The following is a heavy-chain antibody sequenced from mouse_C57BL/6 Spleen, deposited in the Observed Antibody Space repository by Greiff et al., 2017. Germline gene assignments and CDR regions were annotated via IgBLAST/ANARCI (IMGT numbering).Heavy chain of an antibody. V-gene: IGHV1-26*01. CDR3: GGSSGLAWFAY. CDR1: GYTFTDYY. J-gene: IGHJ3*01. Sequence: EVQLQQSGPELVKPGASVKISCKASGYTFTDYYMNWVKQSHGKSLEWIGDINPNNGGTSYNQKFKGKATVTVDKSSSTAYMELRSLTSEDSAVYYCGGSSGLAWFAYWGQGTLVTVSA. D-gene: IGHD3-2*02. CDR2: INPNNGGT.